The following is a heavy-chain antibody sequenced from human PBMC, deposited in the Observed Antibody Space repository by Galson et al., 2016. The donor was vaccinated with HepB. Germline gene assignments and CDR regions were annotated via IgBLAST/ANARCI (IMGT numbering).Heavy chain of an antibody. CDR1: GFSLSTRPMC. D-gene: IGHD6-19*01. Sequence: PALVKPTQTLTLTCTFSGFSLSTRPMCVSWVRQPPGKALEWLALIDWDDDKYYRTSLKTRITISRDTSKNQVVLTMTNMDPVDTATYYCAHGAGYFDFWGQGTLVTVSS. J-gene: IGHJ4*02. V-gene: IGHV2-70*20. CDR2: IDWDDDK. CDR3: AHGAGYFDF.